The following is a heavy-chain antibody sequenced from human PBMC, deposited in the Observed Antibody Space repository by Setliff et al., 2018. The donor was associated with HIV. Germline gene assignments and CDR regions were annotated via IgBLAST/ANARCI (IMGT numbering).Heavy chain of an antibody. CDR2: IYTSGST. Sequence: LSLTCTVSGDSISTSSWNWIRQPPGKGLEWIGYIYTSGSTNYNPSLKSRVTISADSSKHQFSLNLNSVTAADTAVYYCARRAVQDGSITNSNWFDPWGQGILVTVSS. CDR3: ARRAVQDGSITNSNWFDP. J-gene: IGHJ5*02. D-gene: IGHD2-2*01. V-gene: IGHV4-4*09. CDR1: GDSISTSS.